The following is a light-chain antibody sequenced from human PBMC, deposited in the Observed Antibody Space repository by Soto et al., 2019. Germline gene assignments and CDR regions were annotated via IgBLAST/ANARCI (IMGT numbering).Light chain of an antibody. Sequence: DIQMTQSPSSLSASVGDRVTITCRASQSISSYLNWYQQKPGKAPKLLIYAASSLQSGVPSRFSGSGSGTDFTLTISSLQPEYVATYCCQQSYSTPYTFGEGTKLEIK. CDR3: QQSYSTPYT. J-gene: IGKJ2*01. CDR1: QSISSY. V-gene: IGKV1-39*01. CDR2: AAS.